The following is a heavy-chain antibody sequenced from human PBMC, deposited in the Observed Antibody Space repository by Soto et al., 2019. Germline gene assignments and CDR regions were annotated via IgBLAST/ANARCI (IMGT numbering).Heavy chain of an antibody. D-gene: IGHD6-19*01. CDR3: ARGSDAGCHFGY. V-gene: IGHV3-48*03. CDR2: IQNHGYST. J-gene: IGHJ4*02. CDR1: GFTFSRDE. Sequence: EVQLVESGGGLVQPGGSLRLSCEASGFTFSRDEMNWVRQAPGKGLEWIAYIQNHGYSTHYADSVKGRFTISRDNAKNTLYLQMSSLTAEDTAIYYCARGSDAGCHFGYWGQGVLVTVSS.